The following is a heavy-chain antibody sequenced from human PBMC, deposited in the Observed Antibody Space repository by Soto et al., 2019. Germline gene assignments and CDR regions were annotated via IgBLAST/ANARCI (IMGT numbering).Heavy chain of an antibody. CDR2: IGTAGDT. J-gene: IGHJ4*02. D-gene: IGHD3-10*01. V-gene: IGHV3-13*04. CDR1: GFTFSSYD. CDR3: ARGVTMVRGVIIDYFDY. Sequence: EVPLVESGGGLVQPGGSLRLSCAASGFTFSSYDMHWVRQATGKGLEWVSVIGTAGDTYYPGSVKGRFTISRENAKNSLYLQMNSLRAGDTAVYYCARGVTMVRGVIIDYFDYWGQGTLVTVSS.